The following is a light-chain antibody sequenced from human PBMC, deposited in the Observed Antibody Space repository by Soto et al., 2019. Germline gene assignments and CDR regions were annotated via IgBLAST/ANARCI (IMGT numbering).Light chain of an antibody. CDR1: SSNIGAGYD. CDR2: GNS. J-gene: IGLJ1*01. Sequence: QSVLTQPPSVSGAPGQRVTISCTGSSSNIGAGYDVHWYQQLPGTAPKLLIYGNSNRPSGVPDRFSGSKSGTSASLAITGLQAEDEADYYCQSYDSILSGSVFGTGTKVTVL. V-gene: IGLV1-40*01. CDR3: QSYDSILSGSV.